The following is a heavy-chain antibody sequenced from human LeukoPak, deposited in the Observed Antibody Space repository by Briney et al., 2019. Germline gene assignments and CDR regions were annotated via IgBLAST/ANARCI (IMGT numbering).Heavy chain of an antibody. V-gene: IGHV3-23*01. J-gene: IGHJ4*02. CDR2: ISGSGGRT. D-gene: IGHD1-7*01. CDR3: AKSMVLELPFYFNY. Sequence: QAGRSLRLSCAASGSTFTSYAMSWVRQAPGKGREWVSAISGSGGRTYYADSVKGRFTISRDNSKNPLYLQMNSLRAEDTAVYYCAKSMVLELPFYFNYWGQGTLVTVSS. CDR1: GSTFTSYA.